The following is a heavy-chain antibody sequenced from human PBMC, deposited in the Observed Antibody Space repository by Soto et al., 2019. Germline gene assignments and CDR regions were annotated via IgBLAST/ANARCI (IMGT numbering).Heavy chain of an antibody. CDR3: ARGFIPENY. V-gene: IGHV1-18*01. Sequence: QVHLVQSESEVKMPGASVKVSCKTSGYTFSDYGVSWVRQAPGQGLEWMGWINTFNGHTKYEQKFQVRVTFSIDTSTRTVFLELTSLKFDAAAVYYCARGFIPENYWGQGTRVTVSS. J-gene: IGHJ4*02. CDR1: GYTFSDYG. CDR2: INTFNGHT. D-gene: IGHD2-2*01.